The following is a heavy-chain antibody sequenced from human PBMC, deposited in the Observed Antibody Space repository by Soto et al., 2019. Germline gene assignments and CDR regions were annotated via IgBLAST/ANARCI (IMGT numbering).Heavy chain of an antibody. D-gene: IGHD3-10*01. CDR2: IYHSGST. Sequence: PSETLSLTFAVSGGSISSINWRSWVRQPPGNGLEWIGEIYHSGSTNYNPYLKSRLTISVDKSKNQFSLKLSSVTAADTAVYYCASGRGSGIYFPPRXWGQGTLFTVSX. CDR3: ASGRGSGIYFPPRX. CDR1: GGSISSINW. V-gene: IGHV4-4*02. J-gene: IGHJ4*02.